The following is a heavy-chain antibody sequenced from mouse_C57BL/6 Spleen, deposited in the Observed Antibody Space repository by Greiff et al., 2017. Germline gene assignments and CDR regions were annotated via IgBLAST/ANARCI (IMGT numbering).Heavy chain of an antibody. CDR2: INPNNGGT. Sequence: VQLKQSGPELVKPGASVKISCKASGYTFTDYYMNWVKQSHGKSLEWIGDINPNNGGTSYNQKFKGKATLTVDKSSSTAYMELRSLTSEDSAVYYCARWGHGLRRGMDYWGQGTSVTVSS. CDR1: GYTFTDYY. J-gene: IGHJ4*01. CDR3: ARWGHGLRRGMDY. V-gene: IGHV1-26*01. D-gene: IGHD2-4*01.